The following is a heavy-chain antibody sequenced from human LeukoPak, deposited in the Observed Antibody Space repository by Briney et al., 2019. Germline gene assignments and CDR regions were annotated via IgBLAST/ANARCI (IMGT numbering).Heavy chain of an antibody. J-gene: IGHJ4*02. V-gene: IGHV4-34*01. CDR3: ARGEGITTQKNNFDY. Sequence: PSETLSLTCAVYGGSFSGYYWSWIRQPPGKGLEWIGEINHSGSTNYNPSLKNRVTISVDTSKNQFSLKLSSVTAADTAVYYCARGEGITTQKNNFDYWGQGTLVTVSS. CDR1: GGSFSGYY. D-gene: IGHD3-3*01. CDR2: INHSGST.